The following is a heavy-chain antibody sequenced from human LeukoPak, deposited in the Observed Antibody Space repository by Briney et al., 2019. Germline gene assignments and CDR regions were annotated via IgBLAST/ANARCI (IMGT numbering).Heavy chain of an antibody. J-gene: IGHJ4*02. CDR3: AKDLVMDCSSTSCPFDY. CDR1: GFTFSSYA. CDR2: ISGSGGST. Sequence: GGSLRLSCAASGFTFSSYAMSWVRQAPGKGLEWVSAISGSGGSTYYADSVKGRFTISRDNSKNTLYLQMNSLRAKDTAVYYCAKDLVMDCSSTSCPFDYWGQGTLVTVSS. V-gene: IGHV3-23*01. D-gene: IGHD2-2*01.